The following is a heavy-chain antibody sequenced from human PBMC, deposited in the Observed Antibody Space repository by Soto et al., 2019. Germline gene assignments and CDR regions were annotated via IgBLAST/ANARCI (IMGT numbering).Heavy chain of an antibody. CDR2: IYYSGST. CDR1: GGSISSSSYY. D-gene: IGHD6-13*01. V-gene: IGHV4-39*01. J-gene: IGHJ6*03. CDR3: ARRVAAAVGDYYYYYMDV. Sequence: SETLSLTCTFSGGSISSSSYYWGWIRQPPGKGLEWIGSIYYSGSTYYNPSLKSRVTISVDTSKNQFSLKLSSVTAADTAVYYCARRVAAAVGDYYYYYMDVWGKGTTVTVSS.